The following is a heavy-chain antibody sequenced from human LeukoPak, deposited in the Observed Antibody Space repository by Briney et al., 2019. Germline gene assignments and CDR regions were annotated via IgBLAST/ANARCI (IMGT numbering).Heavy chain of an antibody. CDR3: ARLSSWRGLDY. V-gene: IGHV1-46*01. Sequence: ASVKVSCKASGYTFTSYYMHWVRQAPGQGLEWMGIINPSGGSTSYAQKFQGRVTMTRDTSTSTVYMELSSLRSEDTVVYYCARLSSWRGLDYWGQGTLVTVSS. D-gene: IGHD2-15*01. CDR1: GYTFTSYY. CDR2: INPSGGST. J-gene: IGHJ4*02.